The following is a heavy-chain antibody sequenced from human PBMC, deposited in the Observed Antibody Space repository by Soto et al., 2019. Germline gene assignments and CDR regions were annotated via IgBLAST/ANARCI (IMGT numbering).Heavy chain of an antibody. CDR1: GYTFTTYG. CDR3: ARDRYYYGSGSYYISWFDP. J-gene: IGHJ5*02. CDR2: ISAYNGNT. D-gene: IGHD3-10*01. V-gene: IGHV1-18*04. Sequence: ASVKVSCKTSGYTFTTYGVSGVRQAPGKGLEWMGWISAYNGNTNYAQKLQGRVTMTTDTSTSTAYMELRGLRSDDTAVYYCARDRYYYGSGSYYISWFDPWRQGTLVTVSS.